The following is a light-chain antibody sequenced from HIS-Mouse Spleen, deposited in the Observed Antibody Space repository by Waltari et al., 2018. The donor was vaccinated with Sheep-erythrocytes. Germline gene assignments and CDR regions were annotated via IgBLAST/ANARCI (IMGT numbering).Light chain of an antibody. CDR3: CSYAGSYNYV. V-gene: IGLV2-11*01. Sequence: QSALTQPRSVSGSPGQSVTISCTGTSSDVGGSNYVSWSQQHPGKAPKLMIYDVSKRPSGVPDRFSGSKSGNTASLTISGLQAEDEADYYCCSYAGSYNYVFGTGTKVTVL. CDR1: SSDVGGSNY. J-gene: IGLJ1*01. CDR2: DVS.